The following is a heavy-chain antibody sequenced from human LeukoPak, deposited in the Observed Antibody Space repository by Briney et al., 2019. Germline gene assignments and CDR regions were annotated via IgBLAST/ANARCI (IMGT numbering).Heavy chain of an antibody. CDR3: AKVPGDYSTYFDY. V-gene: IGHV3-30*18. J-gene: IGHJ4*02. D-gene: IGHD4-17*01. CDR2: ISYDGSNK. Sequence: PGGSLRLSCAASGFTFSSYGMHWVRQAPGKGLEWVAVISYDGSNKYYADSVKGRFTISRDNSKNTLYLQMNSLRAEDTAVYYCAKVPGDYSTYFDYWGQGTLVTVSS. CDR1: GFTFSSYG.